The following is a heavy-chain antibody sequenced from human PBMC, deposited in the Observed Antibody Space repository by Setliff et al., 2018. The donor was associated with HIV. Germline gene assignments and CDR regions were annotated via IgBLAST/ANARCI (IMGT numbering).Heavy chain of an antibody. V-gene: IGHV4-61*02. CDR3: ANGDYWGAPFDL. Sequence: SETLSLTCTVSGGSISSGSYFWTWIRQPAGKGLEWIGRIYTSGSTNYNPSLKSRVTISVDTSKNQFSLKLSSVTAADTAVYYCANGDYWGAPFDLWGRGTLVTVSS. D-gene: IGHD4-17*01. J-gene: IGHJ2*01. CDR1: GGSISSGSYF. CDR2: IYTSGST.